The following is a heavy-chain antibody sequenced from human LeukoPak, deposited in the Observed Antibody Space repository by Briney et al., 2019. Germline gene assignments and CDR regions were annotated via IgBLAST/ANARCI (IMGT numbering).Heavy chain of an antibody. V-gene: IGHV4-34*01. CDR1: GGSISSYY. Sequence: SETLSLTCTVSGGSISSYYWSWIRQPPGKGLEWIGEINHSGSTNYNPSLKSRVTISVDTSKNQFSLKLSSVTAADTAVYYCARDEDGAFDIWGQGTMVTVSS. CDR2: INHSGST. J-gene: IGHJ3*02. CDR3: ARDEDGAFDI.